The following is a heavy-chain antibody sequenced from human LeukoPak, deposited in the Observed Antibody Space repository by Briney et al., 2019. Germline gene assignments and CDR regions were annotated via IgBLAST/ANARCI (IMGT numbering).Heavy chain of an antibody. CDR3: ARWGAAAGHDY. CDR2: IISIRSYI. J-gene: IGHJ4*02. D-gene: IGHD6-13*01. CDR1: GFTFSSYS. V-gene: IGHV3-21*01. Sequence: GGSLRLSCAASGFTFSSYSMNWVRHAPGKGLEWVSSIISIRSYIYYADSVKGRFTISRDNAKNSLYLQMNRQRAEDTAVYYCARWGAAAGHDYWGQGTLVTVSS.